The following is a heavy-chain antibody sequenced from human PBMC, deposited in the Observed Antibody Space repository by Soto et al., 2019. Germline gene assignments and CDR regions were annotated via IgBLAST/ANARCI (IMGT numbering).Heavy chain of an antibody. Sequence: SETLSLTCTVSGGSISSSSYYWGWIRQPPGKGLEWIGSIYYSGSTYYNPSLKSRVTISVDTSKNQFSLKLSSVTAADTAVYYCARHGWGGWSRYYYYYGMDVWGQGTTVTVSS. J-gene: IGHJ6*02. V-gene: IGHV4-39*01. CDR2: IYYSGST. CDR3: ARHGWGGWSRYYYYYGMDV. D-gene: IGHD6-19*01. CDR1: GGSISSSSYY.